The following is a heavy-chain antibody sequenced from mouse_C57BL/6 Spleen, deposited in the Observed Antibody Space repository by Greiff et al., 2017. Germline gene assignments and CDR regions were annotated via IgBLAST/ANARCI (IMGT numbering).Heavy chain of an antibody. CDR1: GYTFTSYW. D-gene: IGHD2-12*01. J-gene: IGHJ3*01. CDR2: IDPSDSET. CDR3: AREGYSPAWFAY. Sequence: VQLQQPGAELVRPGSSVKLSCKASGYTFTSYWMHWVKQRPIQGLEWIGNIDPSDSETHYNQKFKDKATLTVAKSSSTAYMQLSSLTSEDSAVYYCAREGYSPAWFAYWGQGTLVTVSA. V-gene: IGHV1-52*01.